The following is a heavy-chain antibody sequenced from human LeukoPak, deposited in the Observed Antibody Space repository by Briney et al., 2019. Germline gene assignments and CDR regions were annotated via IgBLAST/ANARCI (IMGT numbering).Heavy chain of an antibody. CDR3: AKDKRGIAAAGTGYYFDY. CDR1: GFTFSSYG. D-gene: IGHD6-13*01. CDR2: IRYDGSNK. J-gene: IGHJ4*02. V-gene: IGHV3-30*02. Sequence: GGSLRLSCAASGFTFSSYGMHWVRQAPGKGLEWVAFIRYDGSNKYYADSVKGRFTISRDNSKNTLYLQMNSLRAGDTAVYYCAKDKRGIAAAGTGYYFDYWGQGTLVTVSS.